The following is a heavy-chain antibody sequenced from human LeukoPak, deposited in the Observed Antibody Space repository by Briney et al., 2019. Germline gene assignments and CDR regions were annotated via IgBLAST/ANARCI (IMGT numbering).Heavy chain of an antibody. CDR2: IYPHGSDI. Sequence: GEYLKISCKGSGYSFTSYWIAWVCQMPGKGLEWMGIIYPHGSDIRYNPPFQGQVTISADKSISTAYLQWSSLKASDTAMYYCARMIGLGEVSPYFDYWGQGTLVTVSS. CDR3: ARMIGLGEVSPYFDY. CDR1: GYSFTSYW. D-gene: IGHD3-16*02. J-gene: IGHJ4*02. V-gene: IGHV5-51*01.